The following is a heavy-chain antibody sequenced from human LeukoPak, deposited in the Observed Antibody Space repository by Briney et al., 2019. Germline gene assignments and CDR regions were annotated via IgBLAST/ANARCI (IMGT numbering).Heavy chain of an antibody. D-gene: IGHD5-12*01. J-gene: IGHJ4*02. CDR2: ISGSGGST. CDR1: GFTFNSYA. V-gene: IGHV3-23*01. CDR3: AKMVAVDIVATIHNY. Sequence: GRSLRLSCAASGFTFNSYAMSWVRQAPEEGLEWVATISGSGGSTYYADSVKGRFTISRDNSKNTLYLQMNSLRAEDTAVYYCAKMVAVDIVATIHNYWGQGTLVTVSS.